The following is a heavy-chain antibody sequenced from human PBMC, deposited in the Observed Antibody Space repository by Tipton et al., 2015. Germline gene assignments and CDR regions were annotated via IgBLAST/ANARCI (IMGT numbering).Heavy chain of an antibody. J-gene: IGHJ4*02. V-gene: IGHV4-61*01. CDR1: GVSVSITNLY. Sequence: TLSLTCTVSGVSVSITNLYWTWIRQSPGKGLEWIGHLFYNGNTNYNPSLKSRVTISVDTSENRFSLRLTSVTAADTAMYYCATGGASSKFHDFWGQGTLVTVSS. CDR2: LFYNGNT. CDR3: ATGGASSKFHDF. D-gene: IGHD3-10*01.